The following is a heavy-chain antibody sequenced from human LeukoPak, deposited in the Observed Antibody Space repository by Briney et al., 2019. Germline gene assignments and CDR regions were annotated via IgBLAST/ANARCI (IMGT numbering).Heavy chain of an antibody. V-gene: IGHV1-24*01. CDR1: EYSLTELS. D-gene: IGHD5-24*01. J-gene: IGHJ4*02. CDR3: AKDRDGADRIVL. Sequence: ASVKVSCSISEYSLTELSMHWVRQAPGKGLEGVGGFDPEDREFIYAQNFQGRLTMTEDTSTDTAYMELRGLTSEDTAVYYCAKDRDGADRIVLWGQGTLVTVSS. CDR2: FDPEDREF.